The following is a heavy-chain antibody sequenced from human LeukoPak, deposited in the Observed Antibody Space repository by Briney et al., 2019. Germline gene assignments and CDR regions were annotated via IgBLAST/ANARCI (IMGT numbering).Heavy chain of an antibody. Sequence: GGSLRLSCVASGFIFSNYWMSWVRQAPGKGLEWVANIKLDGSDKYYVDSVKGRFTISRDNAENSLYVQLNSLRAEDTAMYYCARGGGAIDYWGQGTLVTVSS. CDR3: ARGGGAIDY. CDR2: IKLDGSDK. CDR1: GFIFSNYW. V-gene: IGHV3-7*01. D-gene: IGHD4/OR15-4a*01. J-gene: IGHJ4*02.